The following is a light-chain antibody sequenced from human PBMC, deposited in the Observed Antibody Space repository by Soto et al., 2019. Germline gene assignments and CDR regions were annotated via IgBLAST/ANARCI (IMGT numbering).Light chain of an antibody. CDR2: DAS. V-gene: IGKV3-11*01. J-gene: IGKJ4*01. CDR3: QQRSNWPAVT. CDR1: QSVSSY. Sequence: EIVLTQSPATLSLSPGERATLSCRASQSVSSYLAWYQQKPGQAPRLLIYDASNRATGIPARFSGSGSGTDFTHTISSLEPEDFAIYYCQQRSNWPAVTFGGGTKVEIK.